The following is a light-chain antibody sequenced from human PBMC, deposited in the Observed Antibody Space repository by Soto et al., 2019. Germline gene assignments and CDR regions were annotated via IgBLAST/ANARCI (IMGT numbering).Light chain of an antibody. V-gene: IGKV1-12*01. CDR2: GAS. CDR3: QQGNTIPPWT. Sequence: DIQMTQSPSSVSASVGDRVTITCRASQAIGTWLGWYQQKPGKAPKRLIYGASTLQSGVPSRFSGSGSGTSFTLTISSLQAEDFATYFCQQGNTIPPWTFGQGTKVEMK. J-gene: IGKJ1*01. CDR1: QAIGTW.